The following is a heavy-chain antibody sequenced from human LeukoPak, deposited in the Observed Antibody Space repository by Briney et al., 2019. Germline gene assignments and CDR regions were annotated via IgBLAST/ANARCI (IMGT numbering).Heavy chain of an antibody. CDR1: GFTFSSFA. Sequence: GGTLRLSCAASGFTFSSFAMHWVRQAPGKGLEWVAVISYDGSNKYFADSVKGRFTISRDNSKNTLYLQMNSLRAEDTAVYYCARDQMIAAAGLDYWGQGTLVTVSS. J-gene: IGHJ4*02. V-gene: IGHV3-30-3*01. D-gene: IGHD6-13*01. CDR3: ARDQMIAAAGLDY. CDR2: ISYDGSNK.